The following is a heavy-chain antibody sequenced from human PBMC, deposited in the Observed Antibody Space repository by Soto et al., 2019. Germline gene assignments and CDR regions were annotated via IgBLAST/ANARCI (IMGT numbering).Heavy chain of an antibody. D-gene: IGHD3-16*01. V-gene: IGHV1-8*01. Sequence: QVQLVQSGAEVKKPGASVKVSCKASGYTFTTYDINWVRQATGQGLEWMGWMNPNSGNTGYAQKFQRIVTMTRNTSITTAYMELSILRSEDTAVYYCICASYYYYSGMDVWGQGTTVTVSS. CDR2: MNPNSGNT. CDR3: ICASYYYYSGMDV. CDR1: GYTFTTYD. J-gene: IGHJ6*02.